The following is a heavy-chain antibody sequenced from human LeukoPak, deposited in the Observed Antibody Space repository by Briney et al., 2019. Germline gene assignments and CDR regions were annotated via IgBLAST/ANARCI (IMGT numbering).Heavy chain of an antibody. D-gene: IGHD3-16*01. V-gene: IGHV3-48*03. CDR3: VSAYGGLLDY. CDR1: GFTFSSYE. J-gene: IGHJ4*02. Sequence: GGSLRPSCAASGFTFSSYEMNWVRQAPGKGLEWISYISSTSSSIYYADSVKGRFTISRDNAKNSVHLQMNSLRAEDTATYYCVSAYGGLLDYWGQGTLVTVSS. CDR2: ISSTSSSI.